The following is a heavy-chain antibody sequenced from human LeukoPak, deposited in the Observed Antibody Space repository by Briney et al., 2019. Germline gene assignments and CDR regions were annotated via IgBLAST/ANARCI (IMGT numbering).Heavy chain of an antibody. CDR3: ARQDYESRGLDQ. V-gene: IGHV5-10-1*01. J-gene: IGHJ4*02. CDR1: GYSFTNYW. D-gene: IGHD3-22*01. CDR2: TDPSDSCT. Sequence: GESLRISCKGSGYSFTNYWISWVRQMPGKGLEWKGRTDPSDSCTNYSPSFRGHVTISTDKSINTAYVHWSSLKASDTAMYYCARQDYESRGLDQWGQGTLVTVSS.